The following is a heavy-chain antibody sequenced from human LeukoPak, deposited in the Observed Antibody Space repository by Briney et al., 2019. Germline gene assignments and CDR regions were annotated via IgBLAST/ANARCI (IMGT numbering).Heavy chain of an antibody. CDR3: ARVRCGGDCYPDY. Sequence: SGPALAKPTQTLTLTCTFSGFSLSTSGMRVSWIRQRPGKALEWLARIDWDDDKFYSTSLKTRLTISKDTSKNQVVLTMTNMDPVDTATYYCARVRCGGDCYPDYGGQGTLVTVSS. J-gene: IGHJ4*02. D-gene: IGHD2-21*02. CDR2: IDWDDDK. CDR1: GFSLSTSGMR. V-gene: IGHV2-70*04.